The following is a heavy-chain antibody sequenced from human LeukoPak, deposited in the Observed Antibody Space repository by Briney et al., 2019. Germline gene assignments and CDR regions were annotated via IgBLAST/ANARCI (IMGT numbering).Heavy chain of an antibody. CDR2: ISSSGSTI. Sequence: GGSLRLSCAASGFTFTVYAMVWVRQAPGKGLEWVSYISSSGSTIYYADSVKGRFTISRDNAKNSLYLQMNSLRAEDTGVYYCARDGSGWYDYWGQGILVTVSS. CDR3: ARDGSGWYDY. J-gene: IGHJ4*02. D-gene: IGHD6-19*01. CDR1: GFTFTVYA. V-gene: IGHV3-48*03.